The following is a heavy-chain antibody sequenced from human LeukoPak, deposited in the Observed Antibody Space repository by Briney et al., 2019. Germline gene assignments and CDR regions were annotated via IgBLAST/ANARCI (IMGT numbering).Heavy chain of an antibody. CDR2: MYTSGNT. V-gene: IGHV4-4*07. CDR1: GGSITNYY. J-gene: IGHJ4*02. Sequence: SETLSLTCSVSGGSITNYYRNWIRQPAGKGLEWIGRMYTSGNTNENPSLKNRITMSLDMSKNQFSLKLRSVTAADTAVSYCVREDSSAYHPFDYWGQGALVTVSS. D-gene: IGHD3-22*01. CDR3: VREDSSAYHPFDY.